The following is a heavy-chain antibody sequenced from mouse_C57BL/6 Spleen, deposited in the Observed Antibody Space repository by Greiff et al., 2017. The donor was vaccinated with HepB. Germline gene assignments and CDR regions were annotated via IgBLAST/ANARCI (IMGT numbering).Heavy chain of an antibody. CDR2: ISSGGSYT. V-gene: IGHV5-6*01. CDR1: GFTFSSYG. Sequence: EVKLMESGGDLVKPGGSLKLSCAASGFTFSSYGMSWVRQTPDKRLEWVATISSGGSYTYYPDSVKGRFTISRDNAKNTLYLQMSSLKSEDTAMYYCARLYYYGSSLYFDYWGQGTTLTVSS. J-gene: IGHJ2*01. D-gene: IGHD1-1*01. CDR3: ARLYYYGSSLYFDY.